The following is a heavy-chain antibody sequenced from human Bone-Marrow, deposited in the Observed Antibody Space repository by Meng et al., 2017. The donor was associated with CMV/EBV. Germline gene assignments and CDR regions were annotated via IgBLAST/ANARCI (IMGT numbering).Heavy chain of an antibody. V-gene: IGHV1-18*01. J-gene: IGHJ5*02. CDR2: ISAYNGNT. Sequence: ASVKVSCKASGYTFTSYGISWVRQAPGQGLEWMGWISAYNGNTNYAQKLQGRVTMTTDTSTSTAYMELRSLRSDDTAVYSCARVTIDLTSGGWFDPWGQGTLVTVSS. CDR3: ARVTIDLTSGGWFDP. D-gene: IGHD3-10*01. CDR1: GYTFTSYG.